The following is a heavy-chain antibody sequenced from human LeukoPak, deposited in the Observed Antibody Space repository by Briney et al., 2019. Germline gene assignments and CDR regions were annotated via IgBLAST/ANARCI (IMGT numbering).Heavy chain of an antibody. CDR2: ISPTGSTT. Sequence: GGSLRLSCTASGFSSSGHWMHWARQLPGKGLVWVSRISPTGSTTSYADSVKGRFTVSRDNAKNTLYLQVNNLRAEDTAVYYCARGPNSNWSGLDFWGQGTLLTVSS. D-gene: IGHD6-6*01. CDR1: GFSSSGHW. J-gene: IGHJ4*02. CDR3: ARGPNSNWSGLDF. V-gene: IGHV3-74*01.